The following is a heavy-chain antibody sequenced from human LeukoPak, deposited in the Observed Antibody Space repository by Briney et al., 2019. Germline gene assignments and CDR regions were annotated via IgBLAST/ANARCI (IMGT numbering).Heavy chain of an antibody. CDR1: GGSFSGYY. D-gene: IGHD6-19*01. CDR2: INHSGST. Sequence: SETLSLTSAVSGGSFSGYYWSWIRQPPGKGLEWIGEINHSGSTNYNPSLKSRVTISVGTSKNQFSLNLSSVTAADTAVYYCARDMYSSGPGWFDPWGQGTLVTVSS. J-gene: IGHJ5*02. CDR3: ARDMYSSGPGWFDP. V-gene: IGHV4-34*01.